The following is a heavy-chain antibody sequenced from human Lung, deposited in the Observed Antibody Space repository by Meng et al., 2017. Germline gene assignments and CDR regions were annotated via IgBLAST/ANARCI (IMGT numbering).Heavy chain of an antibody. V-gene: IGHV1-2*06. D-gene: IGHD6-19*01. Sequence: QVQLVQSGAEVKKPEASVKVSCKTSGYTFTDYYMHWVRQAPGQGLEWMGRINPNSGGADYAQKFQGRVTMTRDKSISTAYMELTRLRSDDTAVYYCAREQQWLVQDFDSWGQGTLVTVSS. CDR1: GYTFTDYY. J-gene: IGHJ4*02. CDR2: INPNSGGA. CDR3: AREQQWLVQDFDS.